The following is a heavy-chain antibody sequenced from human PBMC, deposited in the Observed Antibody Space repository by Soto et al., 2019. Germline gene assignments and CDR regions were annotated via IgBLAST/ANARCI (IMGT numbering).Heavy chain of an antibody. V-gene: IGHV5-10-1*01. CDR3: ASSPRGYCSSTSCRELGNYYGMDV. CDR1: GYSFTSYW. J-gene: IGHJ6*02. D-gene: IGHD2-2*01. Sequence: GESLKISCKGSGYSFTSYWISWVRQMPGKGLEWMGRIDPSDSYTNYSPSFQGHVTISADKSISTAYLQWSSLKASDTTMYYCASSPRGYCSSTSCRELGNYYGMDVWGQGTTVTVSS. CDR2: IDPSDSYT.